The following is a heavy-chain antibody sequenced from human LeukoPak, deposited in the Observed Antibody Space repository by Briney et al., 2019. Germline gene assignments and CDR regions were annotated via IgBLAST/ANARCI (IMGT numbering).Heavy chain of an antibody. J-gene: IGHJ4*02. D-gene: IGHD6-13*01. CDR2: IWHDGSHK. CDR1: AFPFSSYG. V-gene: IGHV3-30*02. Sequence: GGSLRLSCAASAFPFSSYGMHWVRQAPGKGLEWVAVIWHDGSHKYYADSVKGRFTISRDNSKNTLYLQMSSLRAEDTAVYYCAKAPSSSWHTPGDWGQGTLVTVSS. CDR3: AKAPSSSWHTPGD.